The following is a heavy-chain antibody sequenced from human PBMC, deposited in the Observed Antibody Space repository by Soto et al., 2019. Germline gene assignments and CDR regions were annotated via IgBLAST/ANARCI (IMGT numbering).Heavy chain of an antibody. J-gene: IGHJ5*02. Sequence: EVQLLESGGGLVQPGGSLRLSCAASGFTFSSYAMSWVRQAPGKGLEWVSAISGSGGSTYYADSVKGRFTISRDNSKNTLYLQMNSLRAEDTAVYYCAKRVGEQQLVLGRGHKPNWFDPWGQGTLVTVSS. CDR3: AKRVGEQQLVLGRGHKPNWFDP. CDR1: GFTFSSYA. CDR2: ISGSGGST. D-gene: IGHD6-13*01. V-gene: IGHV3-23*01.